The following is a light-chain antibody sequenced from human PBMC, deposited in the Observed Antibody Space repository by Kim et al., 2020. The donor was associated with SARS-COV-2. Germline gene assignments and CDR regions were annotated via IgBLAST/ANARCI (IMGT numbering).Light chain of an antibody. V-gene: IGLV1-51*01. J-gene: IGLJ1*01. CDR3: GTWDSSLSAGV. Sequence: QSVLTQPPSVSAAPGQKVTISCSRSSSNIGKNYVSWYQQLPGTAPKLLISDNYKRPSGIPDRFSGSKSGTSATLGITGLQTGDEADYYCGTWDSSLSAGVFGTGTKVTVL. CDR1: SSNIGKNY. CDR2: DNY.